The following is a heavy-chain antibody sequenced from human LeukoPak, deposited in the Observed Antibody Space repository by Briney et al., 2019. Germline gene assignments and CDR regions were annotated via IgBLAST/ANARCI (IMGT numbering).Heavy chain of an antibody. CDR1: GGSISSGSYY. Sequence: SETLSLTCTVFGGSISSGSYYWSWIRQPAGKGLEWIGRIYTSGSTNYNPSLKSRVTISVDTSKNQFSLNLSSVTAADTAVYYCASRKLGNDYWGQGTLVTVSS. CDR3: ASRKLGNDY. CDR2: IYTSGST. D-gene: IGHD7-27*01. J-gene: IGHJ4*02. V-gene: IGHV4-61*02.